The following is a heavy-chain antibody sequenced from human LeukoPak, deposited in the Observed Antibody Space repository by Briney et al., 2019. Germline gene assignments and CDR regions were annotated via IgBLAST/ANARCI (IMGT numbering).Heavy chain of an antibody. V-gene: IGHV4-4*02. CDR2: VSLAGQT. Sequence: SETLSLTCDVSGGSISNTNWWSWVRQPPGQGLEWIGEVSLAGQTNYNPSLNGRVTMSLDESSNQLSLKLTSVTAADTAVYYCAAMRYGRDYHYGMDVWGQGTTVTVSS. CDR1: GGSISNTNW. D-gene: IGHD1-14*01. CDR3: AAMRYGRDYHYGMDV. J-gene: IGHJ6*02.